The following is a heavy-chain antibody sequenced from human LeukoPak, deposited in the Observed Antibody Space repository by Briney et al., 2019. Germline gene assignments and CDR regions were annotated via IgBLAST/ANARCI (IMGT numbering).Heavy chain of an antibody. Sequence: PGGSLRLSCAASGFTFSDYYMSWIRQAPGKGLEWVSYISSSGSTIYYADSVKGRFTISRDNAKNSLYLQMNSLRAEDTALYYCARRGGVGIAASEAFDIWGQGTMVTVSS. V-gene: IGHV3-11*01. CDR1: GFTFSDYY. CDR2: ISSSGSTI. J-gene: IGHJ3*02. D-gene: IGHD6-13*01. CDR3: ARRGGVGIAASEAFDI.